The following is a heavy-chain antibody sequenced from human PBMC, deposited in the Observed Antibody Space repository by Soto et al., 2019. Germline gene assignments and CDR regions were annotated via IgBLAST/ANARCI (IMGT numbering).Heavy chain of an antibody. CDR2: ISGRGGST. J-gene: IGHJ5*02. D-gene: IGHD6-6*01. CDR1: GFTFSSYA. Sequence: EVQLLESGGGLVQPGGSLRLSCAASGFTFSSYAMSWVRQAPGKGLEWVSAISGRGGSTYYADSVKGRFTISRDNSRNTLYLQMNSLRAEDTAVYYCAKCGPEYSSASDWFDPWGQGTLVTVSS. V-gene: IGHV3-23*01. CDR3: AKCGPEYSSASDWFDP.